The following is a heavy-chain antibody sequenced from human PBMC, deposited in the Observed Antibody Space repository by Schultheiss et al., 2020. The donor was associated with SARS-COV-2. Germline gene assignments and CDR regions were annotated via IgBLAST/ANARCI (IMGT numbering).Heavy chain of an antibody. J-gene: IGHJ4*02. CDR2: ISGSSSYI. CDR1: GFTFSSYA. V-gene: IGHV3-21*01. Sequence: GESLKISCAASGFTFSSYAMSWVRQAPGKGLEWVSSISGSSSYIYYADSVKGRFTISRDNAKNSLYLQMNSLRAEDTAVYSCARDETLDYWGQGTLVTVSS. CDR3: ARDETLDY.